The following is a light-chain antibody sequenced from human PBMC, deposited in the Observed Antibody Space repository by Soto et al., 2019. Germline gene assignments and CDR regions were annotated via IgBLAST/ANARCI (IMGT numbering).Light chain of an antibody. V-gene: IGLV2-14*01. Sequence: QSALTQPASVSGSPGQSITISCTGTSSDVGGYNYVSWYQQHPGKAPKLMIYVVSNRPSGVSNRFSGSKSGNTASLTISGLQAEDEADYYCSSYTSSSTLHYVFGTGTKLTVL. CDR1: SSDVGGYNY. CDR2: VVS. CDR3: SSYTSSSTLHYV. J-gene: IGLJ1*01.